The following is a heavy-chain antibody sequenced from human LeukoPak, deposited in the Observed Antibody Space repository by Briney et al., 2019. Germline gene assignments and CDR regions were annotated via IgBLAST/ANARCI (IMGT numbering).Heavy chain of an antibody. Sequence: GGSLRLSCAASGFTFSSYAMIWVRQAPGKGLEWVSYISSSSSTIYYADSVKGRFTISRDNAKNSLFLQMNSLRDEDTAVYYCAASPYCSGAVCPPPWGQGTLVTVSS. D-gene: IGHD2-15*01. CDR2: ISSSSSTI. V-gene: IGHV3-48*02. CDR1: GFTFSSYA. CDR3: AASPYCSGAVCPPP. J-gene: IGHJ5*02.